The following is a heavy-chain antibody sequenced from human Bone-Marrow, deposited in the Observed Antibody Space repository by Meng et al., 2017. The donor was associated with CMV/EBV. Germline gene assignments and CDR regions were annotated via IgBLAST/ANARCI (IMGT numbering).Heavy chain of an antibody. CDR3: ARDSRYCSGGSCRPGVDY. Sequence: ESLKISCAASGFTFSSYSMNWVRQAPGKGLEWIGYIYYSGGTNYNPSLKSRVTISVDTSKNQFSLKLSSVTAADTAVYYCARDSRYCSGGSCRPGVDYWGQGTLVTVSS. CDR2: IYYSGGT. V-gene: IGHV4-59*01. J-gene: IGHJ4*02. CDR1: GFTFSSYS. D-gene: IGHD2-15*01.